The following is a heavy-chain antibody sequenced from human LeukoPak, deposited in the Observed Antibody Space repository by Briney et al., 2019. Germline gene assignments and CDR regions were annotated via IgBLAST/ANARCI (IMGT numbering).Heavy chain of an antibody. CDR2: ITSSGDYT. Sequence: PGGSLRLSCAASGFTLSDSYMSWVRQAPGKGLEWVSYITSSGDYTNYADSVKGRFTISRDNAKNSLYLQMNSLRADDTAVYYCATDTGYSYGSSDYWGQGTLVTVSS. CDR1: GFTLSDSY. D-gene: IGHD5-18*01. V-gene: IGHV3-11*06. J-gene: IGHJ4*02. CDR3: ATDTGYSYGSSDY.